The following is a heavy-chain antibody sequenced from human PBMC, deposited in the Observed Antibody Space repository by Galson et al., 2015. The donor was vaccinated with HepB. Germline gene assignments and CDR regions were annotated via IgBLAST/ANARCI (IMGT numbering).Heavy chain of an antibody. CDR2: INTNTGNP. CDR3: ARAMMATINLFDC. CDR1: GYTFTSHA. V-gene: IGHV7-4-1*02. J-gene: IGHJ4*02. Sequence: SVKVSCKASGYTFTSHAMNWVRQAPGQGLEWMGWINTNTGNPTYAQGFTGRFVFSLDTSVSTAYLQISSLKAEDTAMYYCARAMMATINLFDCWGQGTLVTVSS. D-gene: IGHD5-24*01.